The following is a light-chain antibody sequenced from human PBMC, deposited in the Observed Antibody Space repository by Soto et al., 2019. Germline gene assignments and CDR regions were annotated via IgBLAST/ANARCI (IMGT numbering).Light chain of an antibody. V-gene: IGKV1-39*01. CDR1: QSISSY. CDR2: AAS. CDR3: QQRYSTPPLT. J-gene: IGKJ4*01. Sequence: DIQMTQSPSSLSASVGDRVTITCRASQSISSYLNWYQQKPGKAPKLLIYAASSLQSGVPSRFSGRGSGTDFTLTISSLQPEAFATYYGQQRYSTPPLTFGGGTKVEIK.